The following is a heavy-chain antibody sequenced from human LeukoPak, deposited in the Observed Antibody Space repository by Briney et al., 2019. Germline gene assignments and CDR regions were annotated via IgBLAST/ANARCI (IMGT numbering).Heavy chain of an antibody. V-gene: IGHV1-8*03. D-gene: IGHD3-3*01. J-gene: IGHJ5*02. CDR3: ARGLYYDFWSGYYNWFDP. Sequence: ASVKVSCKASGYTFTSYDINRVRQATGQGLEWMGWMNPNSGNTGYAQKFQGRVTITRNTSISTAYMELSSLRSEDTAVYYCARGLYYDFWSGYYNWFDPWGQGTLVTVSS. CDR2: MNPNSGNT. CDR1: GYTFTSYD.